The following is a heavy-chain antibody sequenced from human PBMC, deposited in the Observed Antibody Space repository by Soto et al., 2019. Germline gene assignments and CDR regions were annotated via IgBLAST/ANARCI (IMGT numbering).Heavy chain of an antibody. V-gene: IGHV3-23*01. D-gene: IGHD3-10*01. CDR1: CFIFGGYV. CDR3: AFKGTFHSHY. J-gene: IGHJ4*01. CDR2: ISTSGDRP. Sequence: SLGLYCGGTCFIFGGYVMTWVRQAPGKGLEWVSFISTSGDRPDYADSVKGRFTIPKDNSKNKLYLQMNSLRVEDTAKYYCAFKGTFHSHYWGHGTPVTVS.